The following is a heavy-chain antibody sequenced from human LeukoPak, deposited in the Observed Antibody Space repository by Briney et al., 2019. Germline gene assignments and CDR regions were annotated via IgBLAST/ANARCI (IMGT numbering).Heavy chain of an antibody. J-gene: IGHJ5*02. CDR3: ARSRITMVRGKLDP. Sequence: SETLSLTCAVYGGSFSGYYWSWIRLPPGKGLEWIGEINHSGSTNYNPSLKSRVTISVDTSKNQFSLKLSSVTAADTAVYYCARSRITMVRGKLDPWGQGTLVTVSS. D-gene: IGHD3-10*01. V-gene: IGHV4-34*01. CDR2: INHSGST. CDR1: GGSFSGYY.